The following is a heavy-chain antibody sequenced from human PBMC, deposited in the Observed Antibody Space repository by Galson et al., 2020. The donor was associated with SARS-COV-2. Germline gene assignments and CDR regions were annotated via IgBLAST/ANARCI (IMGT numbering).Heavy chain of an antibody. V-gene: IGHV4-39*01. CDR1: AGPISNSSYS. CDR2: IYYRGTT. D-gene: IGHD3-22*01. CDR3: ARVAHYDSSGYLLSAFDI. J-gene: IGHJ3*02. Sequence: SDTLSLSCTASAGPISNSSYSSGSLPQPPGNGPAWPGRIYYRGTTYYNPSLKSRVTISVDTSKNQFSLKLSSVTAADTAVYYCARVAHYDSSGYLLSAFDIWGQGTMVTVSS.